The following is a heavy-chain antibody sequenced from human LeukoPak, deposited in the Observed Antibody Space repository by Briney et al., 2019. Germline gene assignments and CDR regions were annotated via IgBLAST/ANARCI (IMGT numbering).Heavy chain of an antibody. CDR1: GGSINSHY. J-gene: IGHJ4*02. V-gene: IGHV4-59*11. CDR3: ASRPADTTWYGVFDY. CDR2: TFNTGNT. Sequence: SETLSLTCSVSGGSINSHYWSWIRQPPGKRLEWIDYTFNTGNTNYNPSLASRVTMSVDTSRAQFFLRLSPVTAADTAIYYCASRPADTTWYGVFDYWSQGTLVTVSS. D-gene: IGHD3-10*01.